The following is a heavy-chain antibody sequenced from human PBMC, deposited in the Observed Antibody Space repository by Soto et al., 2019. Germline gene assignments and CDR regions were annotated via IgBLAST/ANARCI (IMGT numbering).Heavy chain of an antibody. CDR2: ISAYNGNT. D-gene: IGHD2-15*01. CDR3: AREVVVVVAAKTPHDAFDI. CDR1: GYTFTSYG. Sequence: ASVKVSCQASGYTFTSYGISWVRQTHGQGLEWMGWISAYNGNTNYAQKLQGRVTMTTDTSTSTAYMELRSLRSDDTAVYYCAREVVVVVAAKTPHDAFDIWGQGTMVTVSS. V-gene: IGHV1-18*01. J-gene: IGHJ3*02.